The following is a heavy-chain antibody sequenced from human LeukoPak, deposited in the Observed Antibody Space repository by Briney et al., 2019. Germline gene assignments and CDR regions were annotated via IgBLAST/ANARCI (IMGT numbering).Heavy chain of an antibody. CDR1: KFTFSNYA. D-gene: IGHD6-13*01. J-gene: IGHJ4*02. V-gene: IGHV3-23*01. CDR3: AKDYSGSWYYFDY. Sequence: PGGSLRLSCAGSKFTFSNYAMTWVRQAPGKGLEWVSTISSSGGSIFYSDSVKGRFTISRDNSRNTVYLQMNSLRAEDTAIYYCAKDYSGSWYYFDYWGQGTLVTVSS. CDR2: ISSSGGSI.